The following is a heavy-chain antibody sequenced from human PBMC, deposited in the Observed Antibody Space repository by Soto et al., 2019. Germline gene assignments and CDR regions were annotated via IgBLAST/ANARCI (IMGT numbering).Heavy chain of an antibody. CDR2: IIPVFGIA. Sequence: QVQLVQSGAEVKKPGSSVKVSCKASGGTFSRYSFTWVRQAPGHGLEWMGRIIPVFGIASYAQQLQGRVTITADKSTSTAYMELSSLRSEDTAVYYCAREDRDRETGLVPAAIDGMDVWGQGTTVTVSS. J-gene: IGHJ6*02. CDR1: GGTFSRYS. D-gene: IGHD2-2*01. CDR3: AREDRDRETGLVPAAIDGMDV. V-gene: IGHV1-69*08.